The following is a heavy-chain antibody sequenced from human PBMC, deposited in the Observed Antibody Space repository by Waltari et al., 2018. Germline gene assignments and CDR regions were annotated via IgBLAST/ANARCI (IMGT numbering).Heavy chain of an antibody. J-gene: IGHJ4*02. CDR1: GFSSSGSS. CDR2: IGREPYNYAT. Sequence: EVQVVESGGGLVQPGGSLKLSCATSGFSSSGSSLHRVRQTSGKVLEGRIGREPYNYATAYSASVEGRFSISRDDSQSTAFLQMNSLMTEDTAVYYCSGGEVTGTDFWGQGTLVTVSS. CDR3: SGGEVTGTDF. D-gene: IGHD6-19*01. V-gene: IGHV3-73*01.